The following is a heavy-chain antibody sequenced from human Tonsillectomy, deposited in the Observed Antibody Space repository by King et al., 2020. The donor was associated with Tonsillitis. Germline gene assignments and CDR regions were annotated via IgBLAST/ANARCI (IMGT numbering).Heavy chain of an antibody. CDR3: AKPLSLRIRVPPLDAFDI. D-gene: IGHD2-15*01. V-gene: IGHV3-30*18. Sequence: QVQLVESGGGVVQPGRSLRLSCAASGFTFSSDGMHWVRQAPGKGLEWVAVISYDGSNKYYADSVKGRFTISRDNSKNTLYLQMNSLRAEDTAVYYCAKPLSLRIRVPPLDAFDIWGQGTMVTVSS. CDR2: ISYDGSNK. CDR1: GFTFSSDG. J-gene: IGHJ3*02.